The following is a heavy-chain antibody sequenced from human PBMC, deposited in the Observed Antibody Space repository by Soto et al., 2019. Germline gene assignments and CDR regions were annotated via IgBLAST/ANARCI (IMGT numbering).Heavy chain of an antibody. CDR3: AHFHYYGSGIQNLFDY. CDR1: GFSLSTSGVG. Sequence: SGPTLVKPTQTLTLTCTFSGFSLSTSGVGVGWIRQPPGKALEWLALIYWDDDKRYSPSLKSRLTITKDTSKNQVVLTMTNMDPVDTATYYCAHFHYYGSGIQNLFDYWGQGTLVTVSS. J-gene: IGHJ4*02. D-gene: IGHD3-10*01. CDR2: IYWDDDK. V-gene: IGHV2-5*02.